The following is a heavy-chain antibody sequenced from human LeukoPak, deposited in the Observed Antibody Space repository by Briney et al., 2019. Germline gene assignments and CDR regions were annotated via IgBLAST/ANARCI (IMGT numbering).Heavy chain of an antibody. CDR3: ARAHYHDSSGYYDY. V-gene: IGHV3-33*01. J-gene: IGHJ4*02. D-gene: IGHD3-22*01. CDR1: GFTFSSYG. Sequence: GGSLRLSCAASGFTFSSYGMHWVRQAPGKGLEWVAVIWYDGSNKYYADSVKGRFTISRDNSKNTLYLQMNSLRAEDTAVYYCARAHYHDSSGYYDYWGQGTLVTVSS. CDR2: IWYDGSNK.